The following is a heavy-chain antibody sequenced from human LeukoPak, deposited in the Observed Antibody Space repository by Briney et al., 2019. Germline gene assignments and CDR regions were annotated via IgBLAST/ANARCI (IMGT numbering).Heavy chain of an antibody. D-gene: IGHD2-15*01. Sequence: PSETLSLTCAVSGGSISSSNWWSWVRQPPGKGLEWIGEIYHSGSTNYNPSLKSRVIISVDKSKNQFSLKLSSVTAADTAVYYCARGVAATKKTGYYFDYWGQGTLVTVSS. CDR3: ARGVAATKKTGYYFDY. CDR1: GGSISSSNW. J-gene: IGHJ4*02. V-gene: IGHV4-4*02. CDR2: IYHSGST.